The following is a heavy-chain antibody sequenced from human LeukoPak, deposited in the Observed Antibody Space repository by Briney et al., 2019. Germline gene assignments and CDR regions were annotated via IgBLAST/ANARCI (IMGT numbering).Heavy chain of an antibody. V-gene: IGHV3-33*01. CDR1: GFTFSSYG. CDR3: ARDRKAVGYYFDY. J-gene: IGHJ4*02. D-gene: IGHD6-19*01. CDR2: IWYDGSNK. Sequence: GGSLRLSCAASGFTFSSYGMHWVRQAPGKGLEWVAVIWYDGSNKYYADSVKGRFTISRDNSKNTLYLQMNSLRAEDTAVYYCARDRKAVGYYFDYWAREPWSPSPQ.